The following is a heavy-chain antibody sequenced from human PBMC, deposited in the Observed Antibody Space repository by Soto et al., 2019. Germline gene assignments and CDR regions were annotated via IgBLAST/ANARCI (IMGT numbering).Heavy chain of an antibody. CDR1: GGSISDY. J-gene: IGHJ6*02. CDR3: ARVNLDYVTGMDV. V-gene: IGHV4-31*03. CDR2: IYNSGTT. Sequence: QVHLQESGPGLVKPSQTLSLTCTVSGGSISDYWSWVRQHPGKGLEWIGYIYNSGTTYYNPSLKRRLTMSVDTSKNQFSLQLSSVTAADTAVYYCARVNLDYVTGMDVWGQGTTVTVSS. D-gene: IGHD4-17*01.